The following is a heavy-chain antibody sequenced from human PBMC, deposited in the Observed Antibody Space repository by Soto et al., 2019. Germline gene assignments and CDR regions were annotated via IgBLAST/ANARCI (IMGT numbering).Heavy chain of an antibody. CDR2: ISYDGSNK. V-gene: IGHV3-30*04. J-gene: IGHJ4*02. CDR1: GFTFSSYA. Sequence: GESLKISFAASGFTFSSYAMHWVRQAPGKGLEWVAVISYDGSNKYYADSVKGRFTISRDNSKNTLYLQMNSLRAEDTAVYYCASCNSGSYFFDYWGQGTLVTVSS. CDR3: ASCNSGSYFFDY. D-gene: IGHD1-26*01.